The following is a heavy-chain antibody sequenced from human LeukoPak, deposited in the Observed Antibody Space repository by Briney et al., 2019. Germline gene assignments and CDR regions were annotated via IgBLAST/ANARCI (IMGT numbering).Heavy chain of an antibody. CDR2: ISYDGSNK. Sequence: RSGGSLRLSCAASGFTFSSYAMHWVRQAPGKGLEWVAVISYDGSNKYYADSVKGRFTISRDNSKNTLYLQMNSLRAEDTAVYYCARISRVPMVRGPARDVAPGVDYWGQGTLVTVSS. J-gene: IGHJ4*02. CDR1: GFTFSSYA. CDR3: ARISRVPMVRGPARDVAPGVDY. D-gene: IGHD3-10*01. V-gene: IGHV3-30*04.